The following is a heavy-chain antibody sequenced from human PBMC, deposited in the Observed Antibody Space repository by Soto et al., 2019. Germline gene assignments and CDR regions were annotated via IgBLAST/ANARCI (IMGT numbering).Heavy chain of an antibody. CDR2: IYYSGST. CDR1: GGSISSSSYY. Sequence: SETLSLTCTVSGGSISSSSYYWGWIRQPPGKGLEWIGSIYYSGSTYYNPSLKSRVTISVDTSKNQFSLKLSSVTAADTTVYYCARPSGSYLYYFDYWGQGTLVTVSS. V-gene: IGHV4-39*01. J-gene: IGHJ4*02. D-gene: IGHD1-26*01. CDR3: ARPSGSYLYYFDY.